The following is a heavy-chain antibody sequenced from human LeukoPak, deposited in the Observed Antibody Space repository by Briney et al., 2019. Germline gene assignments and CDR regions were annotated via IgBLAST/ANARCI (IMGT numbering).Heavy chain of an antibody. CDR1: GYTFTSYD. CDR3: ARDIHGHSSGWYDLDY. CDR2: MNPNSGNT. V-gene: IGHV1-8*01. Sequence: ASVKVSCKASGYTFTSYDINWVRQATGRGLEWLGWMNPNSGNTGYAQKFQGRVTMTRNTSISTAYMELSSVTAADTAVYYCARDIHGHSSGWYDLDYWGQGTLVTVSS. D-gene: IGHD6-19*01. J-gene: IGHJ4*02.